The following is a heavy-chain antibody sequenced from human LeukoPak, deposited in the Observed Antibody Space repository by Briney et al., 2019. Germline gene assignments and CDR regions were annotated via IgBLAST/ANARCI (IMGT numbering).Heavy chain of an antibody. D-gene: IGHD2-2*03. CDR1: GGSISSYY. V-gene: IGHV4-59*08. Sequence: SETLSLTCTVSGGSISSYYWSWIRQPPGKGLEWIGYIYYSGSTNYNPSPKSRVTISVDTSKNQFSLKLSSVTAADTAVYYCARSHGYVTTFDASDIWGQGTMVTVSS. CDR3: ARSHGYVTTFDASDI. J-gene: IGHJ3*02. CDR2: IYYSGST.